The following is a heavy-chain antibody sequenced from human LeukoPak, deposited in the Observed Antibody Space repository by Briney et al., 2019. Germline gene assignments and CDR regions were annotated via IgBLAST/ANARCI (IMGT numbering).Heavy chain of an antibody. CDR3: AREDADYTFAFDF. V-gene: IGHV1-46*01. D-gene: IGHD4-17*01. J-gene: IGHJ4*02. CDR2: INPRGGST. Sequence: ASVGLSCKASGYTFTRNYMHWVRQAPGQGLEWMGIINPRGGSTTYARKFQGRLTMTRDTSTSTVYMELSSLRSEDTAVYYCAREDADYTFAFDFWGQGALVTVSS. CDR1: GYTFTRNY.